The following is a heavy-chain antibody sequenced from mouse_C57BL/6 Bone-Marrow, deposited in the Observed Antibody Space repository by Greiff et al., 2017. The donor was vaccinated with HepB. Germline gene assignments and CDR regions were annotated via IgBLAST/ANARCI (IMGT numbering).Heavy chain of an antibody. Sequence: QVQLKQPGAELVKPGASVKMSCKASGYTFTSYWITWVKQRPGQGLEWIGDIYPGSGSTNYNEKFKSKATLTVDTSSSTAYMQLSSLTSEDSAVYYCAREGGTRAMDYWGQGTSVTVSS. CDR2: IYPGSGST. CDR1: GYTFTSYW. D-gene: IGHD4-1*01. CDR3: AREGGTRAMDY. V-gene: IGHV1-55*01. J-gene: IGHJ4*01.